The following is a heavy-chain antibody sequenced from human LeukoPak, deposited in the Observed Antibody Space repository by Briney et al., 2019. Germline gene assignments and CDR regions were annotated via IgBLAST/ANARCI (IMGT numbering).Heavy chain of an antibody. Sequence: GGSLRLSCAASGFTFSSYSMNWVRQAPGKGLEWVSSISSSSSYIYYADSVKGRFTISRDNAKNTLYLQMNSLRAEDTAVHYCAKDPGYSGYEGNWFDPWGQGTLVTVSS. V-gene: IGHV3-21*01. J-gene: IGHJ5*02. CDR2: ISSSSSYI. D-gene: IGHD5-12*01. CDR1: GFTFSSYS. CDR3: AKDPGYSGYEGNWFDP.